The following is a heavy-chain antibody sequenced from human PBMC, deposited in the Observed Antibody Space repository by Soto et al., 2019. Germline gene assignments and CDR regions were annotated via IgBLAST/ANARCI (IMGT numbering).Heavy chain of an antibody. CDR1: GGSVNGYY. J-gene: IGHJ5*02. CDR3: ATRITVFGLLIPPFDP. D-gene: IGHD3-3*01. V-gene: IGHV4-34*02. Sequence: QVHLQQWGAGLLKPSETLSLTCAVYGGSVNGYYWNWIRQPPGKGLEWIGEINHTAGTHYNPSLKSRGTMSVDTSKNQFSLRLSSVTAADTAIYYCATRITVFGLLIPPFDPWGQGTQVTVSS. CDR2: INHTAGT.